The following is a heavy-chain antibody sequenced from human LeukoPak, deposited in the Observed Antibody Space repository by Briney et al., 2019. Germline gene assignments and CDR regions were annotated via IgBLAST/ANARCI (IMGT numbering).Heavy chain of an antibody. CDR3: ARESVYGADY. V-gene: IGHV4-61*01. CDR1: GGSISGSSYY. Sequence: SETLSLTCTVSGGSISGSSYYWGWIRQPPGKGLEWIGYIYYSGSTNYNPSLKSRVIISVDTSKNQFSLKLSSVTTADTAVYYCARESVYGADYWGQGTLVTVSS. CDR2: IYYSGST. J-gene: IGHJ4*02. D-gene: IGHD2-8*01.